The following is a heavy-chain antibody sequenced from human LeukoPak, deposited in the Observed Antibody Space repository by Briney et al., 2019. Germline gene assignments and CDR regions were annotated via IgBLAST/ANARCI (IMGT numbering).Heavy chain of an antibody. J-gene: IGHJ3*02. V-gene: IGHV3-74*01. CDR2: INSDGSRT. CDR3: ARDGYYYNNSGYYAFDI. D-gene: IGHD3-22*01. CDR1: GFTFSTYW. Sequence: PGGSLRLSCAASGFTFSTYWMHWVRQAPGKGLVWVSRINSDGSRTTYADSVKGRFTISRDNAKSTLYLQMNSLRAEDTAVYYCARDGYYYNNSGYYAFDIWGQGTMVTVSS.